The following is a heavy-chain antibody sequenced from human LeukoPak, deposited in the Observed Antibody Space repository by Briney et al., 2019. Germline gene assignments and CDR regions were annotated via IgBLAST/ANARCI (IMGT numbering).Heavy chain of an antibody. CDR1: GGSISSYY. CDR2: IYYSGST. Sequence: SETLSLTCTVSGGSISSYYWSWIRQPPGKGLEWIGYIYYSGSTNYNPSLKSRVTISVDTSKNQFSPKLSSVTAADTAVYYCARWVVGKDYFDYWGQGTLVTVSS. D-gene: IGHD1-26*01. J-gene: IGHJ4*02. CDR3: ARWVVGKDYFDY. V-gene: IGHV4-59*08.